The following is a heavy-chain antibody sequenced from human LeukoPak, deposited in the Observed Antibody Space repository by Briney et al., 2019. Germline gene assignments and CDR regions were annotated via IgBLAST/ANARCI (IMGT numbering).Heavy chain of an antibody. Sequence: GGSLRLSCAASGFTFGSYSMIWVRQAPGKGLEWISYIGSGGSARYYADSVKGRFTISRDNAKMSLVLQMNSLRAEDTAVYYCARVGEDITQFDYWGQGTLVTVSA. V-gene: IGHV3-48*01. D-gene: IGHD2-15*01. CDR1: GFTFGSYS. CDR2: IGSGGSAR. J-gene: IGHJ4*02. CDR3: ARVGEDITQFDY.